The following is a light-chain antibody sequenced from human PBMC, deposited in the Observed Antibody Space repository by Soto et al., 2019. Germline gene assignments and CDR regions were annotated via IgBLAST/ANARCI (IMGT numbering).Light chain of an antibody. Sequence: EIVLTHSPVTLSLSPGERATLSCRASQSVSSSYLAWYQQKPGQAPRLLIYGASSRATGIPDRFSGSGSGTDFTLTISRLEPEDFAMFYCQQYGSSITFGQGTRLEI. CDR3: QQYGSSIT. CDR2: GAS. CDR1: QSVSSSY. V-gene: IGKV3-20*01. J-gene: IGKJ5*01.